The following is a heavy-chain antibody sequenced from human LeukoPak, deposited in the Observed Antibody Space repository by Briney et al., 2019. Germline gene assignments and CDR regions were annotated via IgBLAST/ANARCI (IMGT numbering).Heavy chain of an antibody. D-gene: IGHD3-9*01. CDR3: ARVTTYYDILTGFITQLFFDY. Sequence: GASVKVSCKASGYTFTSYGISWLRQAPGQGLEWMGWISAYNGNTNYAQKLQGRVTMTTDTSTSTAYMELRSLRSDDTAVYYCARVTTYYDILTGFITQLFFDYWGQGTLVTVSS. CDR2: ISAYNGNT. V-gene: IGHV1-18*01. J-gene: IGHJ4*02. CDR1: GYTFTSYG.